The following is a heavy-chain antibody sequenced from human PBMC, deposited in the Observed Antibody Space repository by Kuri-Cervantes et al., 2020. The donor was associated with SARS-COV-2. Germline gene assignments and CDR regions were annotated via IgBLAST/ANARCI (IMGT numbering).Heavy chain of an antibody. CDR2: ISGSGGST. Sequence: GESLKISCAASGFTFSSYAMSWVRQAPGKGLEWVSAISGSGGSTYYADSVKGRFTISRDNAKNSLYLQMNSLRAEDTAVYYCARDSGAARFDPWGQGTLVTVSS. J-gene: IGHJ5*02. V-gene: IGHV3-23*01. CDR3: ARDSGAARFDP. D-gene: IGHD1-26*01. CDR1: GFTFSSYA.